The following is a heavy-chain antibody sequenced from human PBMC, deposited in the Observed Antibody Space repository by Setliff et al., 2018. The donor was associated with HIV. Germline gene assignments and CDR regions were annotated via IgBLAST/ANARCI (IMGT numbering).Heavy chain of an antibody. CDR3: ARESGLQVRGAMYYYMDV. V-gene: IGHV4-61*02. Sequence: SETLSLTCTVSGGSISSDNYYWSWIRQPAGKGLGWIGRIYTSGNTKYNPSLKSRVTISVDTSKNQLSLKLSSVTAADTAVYYCARESGLQVRGAMYYYMDVWGIGTTVTVS. D-gene: IGHD3-10*01. CDR2: IYTSGNT. CDR1: GGSISSDNYY. J-gene: IGHJ6*03.